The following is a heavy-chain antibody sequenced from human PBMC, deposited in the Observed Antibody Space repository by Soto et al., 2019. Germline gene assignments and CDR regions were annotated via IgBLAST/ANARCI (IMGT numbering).Heavy chain of an antibody. V-gene: IGHV1-46*01. D-gene: IGHD2-21*02. Sequence: ASVKVSCKASGYTFTSYYMHWVRQAPGQGLEWMGIINPSGGSTSYAQKFQGRVTMTRDTSTSTVYMELSSLRSEDTAVYYCARLYYGGDCQGWFDPWGQGTLVTVSS. CDR1: GYTFTSYY. CDR3: ARLYYGGDCQGWFDP. CDR2: INPSGGST. J-gene: IGHJ5*02.